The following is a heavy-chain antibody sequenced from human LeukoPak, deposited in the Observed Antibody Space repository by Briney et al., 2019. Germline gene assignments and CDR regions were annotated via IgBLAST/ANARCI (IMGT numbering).Heavy chain of an antibody. D-gene: IGHD2-21*02. V-gene: IGHV3-66*02. J-gene: IGHJ6*02. CDR2: IYSGGST. Sequence: GGCLTLSCAASGFPVSSNYMSWVRPAAGRGLEWVAFIYSGGSTYYADSVKGRFTISRDNSKNTLYLQMNSLRAEDTAVYYCARGPCGGDCYLYYYGMDVWGQGTTVTVSS. CDR3: ARGPCGGDCYLYYYGMDV. CDR1: GFPVSSNY.